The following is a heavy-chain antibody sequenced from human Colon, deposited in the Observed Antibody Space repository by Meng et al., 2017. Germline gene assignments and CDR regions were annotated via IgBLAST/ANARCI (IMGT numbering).Heavy chain of an antibody. CDR2: ISSGTTYI. V-gene: IGHV3-21*01. D-gene: IGHD2-15*01. CDR1: GFTFSSFN. Sequence: GESLKISCTASGFTFSSFNMNWVRQALGKGLEWVSSISSGTTYIYYADSVKGRFTISRDNAKNSLFLQMNSLRAEDTAVYYCAGGYPEYWGQGTLVTVSS. CDR3: AGGYPEY. J-gene: IGHJ4*02.